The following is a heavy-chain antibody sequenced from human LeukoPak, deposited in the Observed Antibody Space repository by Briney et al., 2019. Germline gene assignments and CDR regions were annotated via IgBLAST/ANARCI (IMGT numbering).Heavy chain of an antibody. J-gene: IGHJ4*02. CDR3: AKARGRWIAAAVDY. V-gene: IGHV3-30-3*01. D-gene: IGHD6-13*01. Sequence: GGSLRLSCAASGFTFSSYAMHWVRQAPGKGLEWVAVISYDGSNKYYADSVKGRFTISRDNSKNTLCLQMNSLRAEDTALYYCAKARGRWIAAAVDYWGQGTLVTVSS. CDR2: ISYDGSNK. CDR1: GFTFSSYA.